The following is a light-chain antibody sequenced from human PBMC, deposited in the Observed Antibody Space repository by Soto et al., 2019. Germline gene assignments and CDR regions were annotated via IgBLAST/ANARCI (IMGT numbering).Light chain of an antibody. CDR2: GAS. CDR1: QSISTN. Sequence: EIVMTQSPATLSVSPGEIATLSCRASQSISTNLAWYQQKPGQAPRLLIYGASTRATGIPATCSGSGSGPECTLTISRLPSEDCAGDYCQRYNNGPFTFGPGTKVDIK. V-gene: IGKV3-15*01. J-gene: IGKJ3*01. CDR3: QRYNNGPFT.